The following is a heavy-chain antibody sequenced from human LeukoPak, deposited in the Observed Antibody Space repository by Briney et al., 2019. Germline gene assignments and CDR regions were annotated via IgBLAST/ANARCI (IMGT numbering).Heavy chain of an antibody. V-gene: IGHV3-30*18. CDR1: GFAFNSYG. D-gene: IGHD3-22*01. J-gene: IGHJ3*02. CDR2: ISYDGSTK. Sequence: GGSLRLSCAASGFAFNSYGMHWVRQAPGKGLEWVAVISYDGSTKYYADSVKGRFTISRDNSKNTVYLQMNSLRAEDTAVYYCAKDLPNYYDSSGYYGDAFDIWGQGTLVTVSS. CDR3: AKDLPNYYDSSGYYGDAFDI.